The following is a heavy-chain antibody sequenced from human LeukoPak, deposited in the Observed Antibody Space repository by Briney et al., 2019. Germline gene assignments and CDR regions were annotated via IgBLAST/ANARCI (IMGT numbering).Heavy chain of an antibody. Sequence: SETLSLTCTVSGGSITSTNYYWGWVRQPPGEGLEWIGSIYYSGRTYFNPSLKSRVTISVDTSKNQFSLRLTSMTAADTAMYYCARATWSGYYKVGYFDYWGQGTLVTVSS. CDR2: IYYSGRT. D-gene: IGHD3-3*01. J-gene: IGHJ4*02. V-gene: IGHV4-39*07. CDR1: GGSITSTNYY. CDR3: ARATWSGYYKVGYFDY.